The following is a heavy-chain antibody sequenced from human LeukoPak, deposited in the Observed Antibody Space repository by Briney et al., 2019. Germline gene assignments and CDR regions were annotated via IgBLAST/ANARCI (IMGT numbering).Heavy chain of an antibody. V-gene: IGHV4-4*02. J-gene: IGHJ6*03. CDR2: IYHSGST. Sequence: SGTLSLTCAVSGGSISSSNWWSWVRQPPGKGLEWIGEIYHSGSTNYNPSLKSRATISVDTSKNQFSLKLSSVTAADTAVYYCARHRFYYDSSGYYTYYYYYYMDVWGKGTTVTISS. D-gene: IGHD3-22*01. CDR3: ARHRFYYDSSGYYTYYYYYYMDV. CDR1: GGSISSSNW.